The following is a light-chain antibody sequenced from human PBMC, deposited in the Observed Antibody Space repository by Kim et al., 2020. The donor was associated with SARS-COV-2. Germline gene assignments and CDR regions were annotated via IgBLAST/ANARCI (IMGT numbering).Light chain of an antibody. CDR3: NSRDSNDNVL. CDR2: GKN. J-gene: IGLJ2*01. V-gene: IGLV3-19*01. Sequence: VALGQTVRITCQGDSLRSYDATGYQQKPGQAPIVVMYGKNNRPSGIPDRFSGSSSGNTASLTITGTQAGDEADYYCNSRDSNDNVLFGGGTQLTVL. CDR1: SLRSYD.